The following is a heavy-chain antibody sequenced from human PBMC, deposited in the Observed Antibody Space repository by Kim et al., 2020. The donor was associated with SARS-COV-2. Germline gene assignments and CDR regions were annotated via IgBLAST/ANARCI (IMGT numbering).Heavy chain of an antibody. CDR2: ISSSSSYT. V-gene: IGHV3-11*06. CDR1: GFTFSDYY. CDR3: ARDPPGEGMDV. Sequence: GGSLRLSCAASGFTFSDYYMSWIRQAPGKGLEWVSYISSSSSYTNYADSVKGRFTISRDNAKNSLYLQMNRLRAEDTAVYYCARDPPGEGMDVWGQGTTVTVSS. J-gene: IGHJ6*02.